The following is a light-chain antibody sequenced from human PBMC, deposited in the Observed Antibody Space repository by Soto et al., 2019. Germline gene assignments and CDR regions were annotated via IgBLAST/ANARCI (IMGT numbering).Light chain of an antibody. Sequence: QSALTQPRSVSGSPGQTVTISCTGSSSDVGSSNYMSWYQQHPGEAPKLVIYGVAQRPSGVPDRLSGSRSGKTASLTISGLQPDDEADYYCCSYAGSDTLIFGSGTKVTVL. V-gene: IGLV2-11*01. J-gene: IGLJ1*01. CDR2: GVA. CDR3: CSYAGSDTLI. CDR1: SSDVGSSNY.